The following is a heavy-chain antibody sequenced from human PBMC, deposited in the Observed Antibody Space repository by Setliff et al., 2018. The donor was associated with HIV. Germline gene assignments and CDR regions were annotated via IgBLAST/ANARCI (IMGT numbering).Heavy chain of an antibody. CDR3: ARDFWLVGATFGDAFDI. J-gene: IGHJ3*02. CDR2: IIPILGIA. CDR1: GGTFSSYA. Sequence: SVKVSCKASGGTFSSYAISWVRQAPGQGLEWMGGIIPILGIANYAQKFQGRVTITADESTSTAYMELSSLRSEDTAVYYCARDFWLVGATFGDAFDIWGQGTMVTVSS. V-gene: IGHV1-69*10. D-gene: IGHD1-26*01.